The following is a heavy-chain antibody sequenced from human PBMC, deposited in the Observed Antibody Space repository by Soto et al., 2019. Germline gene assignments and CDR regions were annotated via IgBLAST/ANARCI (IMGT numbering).Heavy chain of an antibody. D-gene: IGHD6-13*01. J-gene: IGHJ4*02. CDR3: ARGSSGYISSWYYFDY. Sequence: VGSLRLSCAASGFTFTDYALSWVRQARGKGLEWVATISGIGGSTYLADSVKGRLSISRDNSKNTVSLLMNSLRAEDTAVYFCARGSSGYISSWYYFDYWGRGTLVTVSS. CDR1: GFTFTDYA. CDR2: ISGIGGST. V-gene: IGHV3-23*01.